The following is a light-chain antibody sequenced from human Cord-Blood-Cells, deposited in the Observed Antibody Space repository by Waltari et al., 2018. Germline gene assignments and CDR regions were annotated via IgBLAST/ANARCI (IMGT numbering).Light chain of an antibody. Sequence: QSALTQPASESGSPGQSITIASTGTRSDAGGYNYVPWYQQHPGKAPKLMIYEVSNRPSGVSNRFSGSKSGNTASLTISGLQAEDEADYYCSSYTSSSTLVFGGGTKLTVL. CDR3: SSYTSSSTLV. CDR1: RSDAGGYNY. V-gene: IGLV2-14*01. J-gene: IGLJ2*01. CDR2: EVS.